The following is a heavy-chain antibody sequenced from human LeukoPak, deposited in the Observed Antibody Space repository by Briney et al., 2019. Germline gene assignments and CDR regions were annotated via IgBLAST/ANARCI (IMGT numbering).Heavy chain of an antibody. CDR3: ARKHTKRVVPAAMPVLLWFGEWYYFDY. CDR1: GFTFSSYS. CDR2: ISSSSSYI. Sequence: GGSLRLSCAASGFTFSSYSMNWVRQAPGQGLEWVSSISSSSSYIYYADSVEGRFTISRDNAKNSLYLQMNSLRAEDTAVYYCARKHTKRVVPAAMPVLLWFGEWYYFDYWGQGTLVTVSS. V-gene: IGHV3-21*01. J-gene: IGHJ4*02. D-gene: IGHD3-10*01.